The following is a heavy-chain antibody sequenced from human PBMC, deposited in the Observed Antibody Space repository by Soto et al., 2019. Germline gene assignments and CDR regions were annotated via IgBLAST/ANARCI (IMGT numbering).Heavy chain of an antibody. Sequence: GGSLRLSCAASGFTFSDYYMSWIRQAPGKGLEWVSYISSSGSTIYYADSVKGRFTISRDNAKNSLYLQMNSLRAEDTAEYYWARDILYRLAVLDDYWGQGPLVTVS. CDR1: GFTFSDYY. V-gene: IGHV3-11*01. CDR3: ARDILYRLAVLDDY. CDR2: ISSSGSTI. D-gene: IGHD2-15*01. J-gene: IGHJ4*02.